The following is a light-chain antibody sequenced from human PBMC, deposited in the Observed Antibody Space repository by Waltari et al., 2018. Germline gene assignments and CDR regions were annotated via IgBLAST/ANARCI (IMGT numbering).Light chain of an antibody. Sequence: DIQMTQSPSTLSASVGDRVTITCRASQGISSWLAWYQQKPGKAPKLLIYKAPSLESGVPSRFSGSGSGTEFTLTISSLQPDDFATYYCQQYNSYSYTFGQGTKLEIK. V-gene: IGKV1-5*03. CDR3: QQYNSYSYT. CDR1: QGISSW. J-gene: IGKJ2*01. CDR2: KAP.